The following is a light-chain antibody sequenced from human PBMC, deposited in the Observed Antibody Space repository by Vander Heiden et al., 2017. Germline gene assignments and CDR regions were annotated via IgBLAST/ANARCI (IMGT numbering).Light chain of an antibody. V-gene: IGKV3-11*01. Sequence: EIVLTQSPATLSLSPGERATLSCRASQSVSSYLAWYQQKPGQAPRLLMYDASNRATGIPARFSGIGSGTDFTLTISSLEPEDFAVYYCQQRSNWPPITFGQGTRLEIK. CDR1: QSVSSY. CDR3: QQRSNWPPIT. J-gene: IGKJ5*01. CDR2: DAS.